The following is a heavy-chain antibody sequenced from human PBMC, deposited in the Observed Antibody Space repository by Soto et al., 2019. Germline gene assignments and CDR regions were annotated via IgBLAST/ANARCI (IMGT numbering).Heavy chain of an antibody. V-gene: IGHV3-74*01. J-gene: IGHJ5*02. Sequence: PGGSLRLSCAASGFTFTRYWMHWVRQAPGKGLVWVSRINTDGSSTSYADSVKGRFTISRDNAKNTLYLQMNSLRAEDTAVYYCARDYRQIIVGAGLPGGLFDPWGQGSLVTVSA. CDR3: ARDYRQIIVGAGLPGGLFDP. D-gene: IGHD6-13*01. CDR1: GFTFTRYW. CDR2: INTDGSST.